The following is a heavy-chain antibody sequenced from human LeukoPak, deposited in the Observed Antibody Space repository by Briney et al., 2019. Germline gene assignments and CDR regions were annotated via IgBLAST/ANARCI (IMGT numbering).Heavy chain of an antibody. J-gene: IGHJ4*02. Sequence: GGSLTLSCVASGFTLSGYGMHWVRQAPGKGLVWVSRINCDESSTSYADSVKGRFTISRDNAKNTLYLQMNSLRAEDTAVYYCARVLLEREARWGQGTLVTVSS. CDR1: GFTLSGYG. CDR3: ARVLLEREAR. V-gene: IGHV3-74*01. D-gene: IGHD1-1*01. CDR2: INCDESST.